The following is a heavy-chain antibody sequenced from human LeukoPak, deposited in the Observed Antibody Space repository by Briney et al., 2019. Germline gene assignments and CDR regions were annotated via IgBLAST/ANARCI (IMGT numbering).Heavy chain of an antibody. V-gene: IGHV3-23*01. D-gene: IGHD3-10*01. J-gene: IGHJ4*02. Sequence: GGSLRLSCAASGFTFSSYAMSWVRQAPGKGLEWVSAISGSGGSTYYADSVKGRFTISRDNSKNTLYLQMNSLRAEDTAVYYCARVSMVRGLGYFDYWGQGTLVTVSS. CDR3: ARVSMVRGLGYFDY. CDR2: ISGSGGST. CDR1: GFTFSSYA.